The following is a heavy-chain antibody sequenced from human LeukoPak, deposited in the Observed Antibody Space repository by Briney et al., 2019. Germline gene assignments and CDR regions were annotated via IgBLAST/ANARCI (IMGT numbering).Heavy chain of an antibody. J-gene: IGHJ4*02. V-gene: IGHV4-34*01. Sequence: SETLSLTCAVYGGSFSGYYWSWIRQPPGKGLEWIGEINHSGSTNYNPFLKSRVTISVDTSKNQFSLKLSSVTAADTAVYYCARGALGSIVVVPAAIGFDYWGQGTLVTASS. D-gene: IGHD2-2*01. CDR3: ARGALGSIVVVPAAIGFDY. CDR2: INHSGST. CDR1: GGSFSGYY.